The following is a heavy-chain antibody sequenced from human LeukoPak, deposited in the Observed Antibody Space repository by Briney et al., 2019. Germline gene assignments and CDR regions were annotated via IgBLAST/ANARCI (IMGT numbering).Heavy chain of an antibody. CDR2: ISYDGSNK. CDR1: GFTFSSYG. Sequence: GGSLRLSCAASGFTFSSYGMPWVRQAPGKGLEWAAVISYDGSNKYYADSVKGRFTISRDNSKNTLYLQMNSLRAEDTAVYYCAKGGRDGFLDYWGQGTLVTVSS. D-gene: IGHD2-15*01. CDR3: AKGGRDGFLDY. V-gene: IGHV3-30*18. J-gene: IGHJ4*02.